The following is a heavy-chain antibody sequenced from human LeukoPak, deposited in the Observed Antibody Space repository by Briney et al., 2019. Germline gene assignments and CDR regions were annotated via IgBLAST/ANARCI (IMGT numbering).Heavy chain of an antibody. J-gene: IGHJ3*01. CDR3: ATTGYSYGFVRAFDV. Sequence: SETLSLTCTVSGGSISSSSYYWGWIRQPPGKGLEWIGSIYHSGSTYYNPSLKSRVTISVDTSKNQFSLKLSSVTAADTAVYYCATTGYSYGFVRAFDVWGQGTMVTVSS. V-gene: IGHV4-39*07. D-gene: IGHD5-18*01. CDR2: IYHSGST. CDR1: GGSISSSSYY.